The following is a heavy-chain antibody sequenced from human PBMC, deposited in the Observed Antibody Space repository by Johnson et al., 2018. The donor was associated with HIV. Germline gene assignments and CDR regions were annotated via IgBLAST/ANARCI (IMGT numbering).Heavy chain of an antibody. CDR2: IRYDGSNK. V-gene: IGHV3-30*02. CDR1: GFTFSDYY. J-gene: IGHJ3*02. CDR3: ARVSNHAFDI. Sequence: QEKLVESGGGLVKPGGSLRLSCVASGFTFSDYYMTWIRQAPRKGLEWVAFIRYDGSNKYYADSVKGRFTISRDNSKNSLYLQMNSLRAEDTAVYYCARVSNHAFDIWGQGTMVTVSS.